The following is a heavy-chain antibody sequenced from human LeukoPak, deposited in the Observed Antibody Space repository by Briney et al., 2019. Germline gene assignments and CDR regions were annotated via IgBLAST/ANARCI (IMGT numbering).Heavy chain of an antibody. CDR1: GLTFSNYA. D-gene: IGHD5-12*01. J-gene: IGHJ4*02. Sequence: PGGSLRLSCAASGLTFSNYAMGWVRQAPGKGLEWVSATNGGGGSTYYPDSVRGRFTISRDNSKNTLYLQMSSLRAEDTALYYCAKVVNSGYYYFDYWGQGTLVTVSS. CDR2: TNGGGGST. V-gene: IGHV3-23*01. CDR3: AKVVNSGYYYFDY.